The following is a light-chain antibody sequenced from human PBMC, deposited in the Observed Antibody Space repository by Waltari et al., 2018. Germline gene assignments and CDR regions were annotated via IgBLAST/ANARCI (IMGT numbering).Light chain of an antibody. CDR1: QSVGSN. CDR2: GAS. J-gene: IGKJ4*01. Sequence: EIVMTQSPATLSMSPGERATLSCRASQSVGSNLAWYHQKPGQAPRPLNYGASTRATGIPARFSGSGSGTQFALTISSLQSEDFAVYYCQHYNSWPLTFGGGTKVEIK. CDR3: QHYNSWPLT. V-gene: IGKV3-15*01.